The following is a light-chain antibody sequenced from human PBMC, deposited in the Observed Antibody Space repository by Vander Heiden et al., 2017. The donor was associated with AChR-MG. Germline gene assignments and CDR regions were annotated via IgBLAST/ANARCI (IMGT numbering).Light chain of an antibody. CDR2: GVN. CDR1: SSDIGGYKY. Sequence: QSALTQPASVSGSPGQSITISCTGTSSDIGGYKYVSWFQQYPGQAPKLMIYGVNNRPSGVSNRFSGSKSGNTASLTISGLQAEDEADYYCSSYTSSDTYVVFGGGTKLTVL. J-gene: IGLJ2*01. CDR3: SSYTSSDTYVV. V-gene: IGLV2-14*03.